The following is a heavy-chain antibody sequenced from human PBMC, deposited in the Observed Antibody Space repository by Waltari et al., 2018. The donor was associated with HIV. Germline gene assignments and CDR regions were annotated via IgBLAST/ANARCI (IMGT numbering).Heavy chain of an antibody. CDR1: GFTVSSNY. J-gene: IGHJ6*02. CDR3: ASIAYCGGDCYPRGMDV. CDR2: IYSGGST. Sequence: EVQLVASGGGLVQPGGSLRLSCAASGFTVSSNYMCVVRQAPGKGLEWVSVIYSGGSTYYADSVKGRFTISRDNSKNTLYLQMNSLRAEDTAVYYCASIAYCGGDCYPRGMDVWGQGTTVTVSS. V-gene: IGHV3-66*01. D-gene: IGHD2-21*02.